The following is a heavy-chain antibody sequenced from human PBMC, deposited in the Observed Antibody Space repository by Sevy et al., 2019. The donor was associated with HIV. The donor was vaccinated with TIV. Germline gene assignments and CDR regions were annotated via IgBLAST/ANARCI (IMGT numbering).Heavy chain of an antibody. CDR2: ISRDGVST. CDR3: VKDPDYNFWRGDYGMDV. CDR1: GFSFSNSA. D-gene: IGHD3-3*01. V-gene: IGHV3-64D*06. J-gene: IGHJ6*02. Sequence: GGSLRLSCSGSGFSFSNSAMNWVRQTPGKGLKYVSAISRDGVSTYYTHSVRGRFTISRDNSKNTLYLQMSSLRVEDTAVYYCVKDPDYNFWRGDYGMDVWGQGTTVTVSS.